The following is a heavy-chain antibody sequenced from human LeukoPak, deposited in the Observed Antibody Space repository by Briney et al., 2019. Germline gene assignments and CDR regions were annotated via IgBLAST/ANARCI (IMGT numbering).Heavy chain of an antibody. J-gene: IGHJ6*04. Sequence: ASVKVSCKASGYTFTSYYIHWVRQAPGQGLEGMGIINPSGGNTSYAQKFQGRVTITRDTSTSTVYMELSSLRSEDTAVYYCARGVVAAAGRGYYYGMDVWGKGTTVTVSS. CDR2: INPSGGNT. CDR1: GYTFTSYY. CDR3: ARGVVAAAGRGYYYGMDV. D-gene: IGHD6-13*01. V-gene: IGHV1-46*01.